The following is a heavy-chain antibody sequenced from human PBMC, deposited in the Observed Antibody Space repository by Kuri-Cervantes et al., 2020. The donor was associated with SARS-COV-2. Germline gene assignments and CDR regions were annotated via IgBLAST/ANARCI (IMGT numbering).Heavy chain of an antibody. J-gene: IGHJ6*03. V-gene: IGHV3-30-3*01. Sequence: GESLKISCAASGFTFSSYAMHWVRQAPGKGLEWVAVISYDGSNRYYADSVKGRFTISRDNSKNTLYLQMNSLRAEDTAVYYCAKDSKYYDFWSGYLSEPQPYYYYYMDVWGKGTTVTVSS. D-gene: IGHD3-3*01. CDR3: AKDSKYYDFWSGYLSEPQPYYYYYMDV. CDR1: GFTFSSYA. CDR2: ISYDGSNR.